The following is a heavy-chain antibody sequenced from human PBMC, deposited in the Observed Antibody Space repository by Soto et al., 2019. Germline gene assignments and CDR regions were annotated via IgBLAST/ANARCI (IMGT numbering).Heavy chain of an antibody. V-gene: IGHV4-34*01. D-gene: IGHD3-16*01. CDR2: INHSGST. CDR1: GGSFSGYY. CDR3: ARGGLVRRFICLLDY. Sequence: PSETLSLTCAVYGGSFSGYYWSWIRQPPGKGLEWIGEINHSGSTNYNPSLKSRVTISVDTSKNQFSLKLSSVTAADTAVYYCARGGLVRRFICLLDYWGQVTLVTVAS. J-gene: IGHJ4*02.